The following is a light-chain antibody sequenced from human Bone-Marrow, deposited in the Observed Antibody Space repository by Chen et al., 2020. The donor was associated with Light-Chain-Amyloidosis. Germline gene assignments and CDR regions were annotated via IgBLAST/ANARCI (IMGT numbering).Light chain of an antibody. CDR3: QQRNNWPLT. CDR2: GAS. Sequence: EIVMTQSPATLSVSPGESATLSCRASQNINNNFAWYQQKPGQAPRLLMHGASTRATGIPARFSGSGCGTEFTLTISSLQPEDLAVYYCQQRNNWPLTFGGGTKVEI. CDR1: QNINNN. J-gene: IGKJ4*01. V-gene: IGKV3-15*01.